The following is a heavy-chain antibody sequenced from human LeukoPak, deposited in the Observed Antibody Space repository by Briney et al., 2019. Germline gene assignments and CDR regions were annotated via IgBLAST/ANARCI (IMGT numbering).Heavy chain of an antibody. Sequence: ASVKVSCKVSGYTLTELSMHWVRQAPGKGLEWMGGFDPEDGETIYAQKFQGRVTMTEDTSTDTAYMELSSLRSEDTAVYYCATGDIVVVVAAQNAFDIWGQGTMVTVSS. V-gene: IGHV1-24*01. CDR1: GYTLTELS. D-gene: IGHD2-15*01. CDR3: ATGDIVVVVAAQNAFDI. CDR2: FDPEDGET. J-gene: IGHJ3*02.